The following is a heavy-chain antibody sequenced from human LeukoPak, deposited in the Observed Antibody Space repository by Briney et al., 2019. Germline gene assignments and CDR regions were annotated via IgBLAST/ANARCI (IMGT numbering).Heavy chain of an antibody. CDR3: ARSKALRLDDIYY. V-gene: IGHV1-69*13. D-gene: IGHD3-9*01. Sequence: SVKVSCTASRGAFSTYAITWVRQAPGQGLEWMGGIIPIFGTANYAQKFQGRVTITADESTSTAYMELSSLRSDDMAVFYCARSKALRLDDIYYWGQGTLVTVSS. J-gene: IGHJ4*02. CDR1: RGAFSTYA. CDR2: IIPIFGTA.